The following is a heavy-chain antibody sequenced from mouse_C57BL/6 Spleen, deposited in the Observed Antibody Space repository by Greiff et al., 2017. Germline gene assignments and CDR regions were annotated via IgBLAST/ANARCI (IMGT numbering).Heavy chain of an antibody. CDR1: GFTFSDYG. V-gene: IGHV5-17*01. D-gene: IGHD2-3*01. CDR2: ISSGSSTI. J-gene: IGHJ1*03. CDR3: ARRGYDYWYFDV. Sequence: EVQLVESGGGLVKPGGSLKLSCAASGFTFSDYGMHWVRQAPEKGLEWVAYISSGSSTIYYADTVKGRFTISRDNAKNTLFLQMTSLRSEDTAMDYCARRGYDYWYFDVWGTGTTVTVSS.